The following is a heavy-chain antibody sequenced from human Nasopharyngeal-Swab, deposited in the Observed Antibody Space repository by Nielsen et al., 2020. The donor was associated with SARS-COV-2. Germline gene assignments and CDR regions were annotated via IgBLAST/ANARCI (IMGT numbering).Heavy chain of an antibody. J-gene: IGHJ6*03. V-gene: IGHV5-10-1*01. D-gene: IGHD1-26*01. CDR2: IDPSDSYT. Sequence: GESLKISCKGSGYSFTSYWISWVCQMHGKGLEWMGRIDPSDSYTNYSPSFQGHVTISADKSISTAYLQWSSLKASDTAMYYCATASGSYYHYYYMDVWGKGTTVTVSS. CDR1: GYSFTSYW. CDR3: ATASGSYYHYYYMDV.